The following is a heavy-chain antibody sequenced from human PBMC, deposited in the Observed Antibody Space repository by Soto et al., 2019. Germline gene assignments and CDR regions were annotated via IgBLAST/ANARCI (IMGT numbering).Heavy chain of an antibody. CDR2: MNPNSGNT. D-gene: IGHD3-10*01. CDR1: GYTFTSYD. Sequence: ASVKVSCKASGYTFTSYDINWVRQATGQGLEWMGWMNPNSGNTGYAQKFQGRVTMTRNTSISTAYMELSSLRSEDTAVYYGARVTVRGVIIRVYYYGMDVWGQGTTVTVSS. V-gene: IGHV1-8*01. CDR3: ARVTVRGVIIRVYYYGMDV. J-gene: IGHJ6*02.